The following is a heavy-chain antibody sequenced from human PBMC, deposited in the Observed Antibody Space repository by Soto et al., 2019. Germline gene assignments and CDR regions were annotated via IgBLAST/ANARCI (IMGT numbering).Heavy chain of an antibody. J-gene: IGHJ4*02. V-gene: IGHV3-30*18. D-gene: IGHD3-10*01. CDR1: GFTFSSYG. Sequence: QVQLVESGGGVVQPGRSLRLSCAASGFTFSSYGMHWVRQAPGKGLEWVAVISYDGSNKYYADSVKGRFTISRDNSKNTLYLQMNSLRAEDTAVYYCAKAKIQYYYGSGSKSTPDPYFDYWGQGTLVTVSS. CDR3: AKAKIQYYYGSGSKSTPDPYFDY. CDR2: ISYDGSNK.